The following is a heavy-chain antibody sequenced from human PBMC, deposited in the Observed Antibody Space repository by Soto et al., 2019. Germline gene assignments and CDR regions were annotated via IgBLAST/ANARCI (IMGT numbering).Heavy chain of an antibody. V-gene: IGHV3-23*01. CDR2: IVGSGGST. D-gene: IGHD6-19*01. J-gene: IGHJ2*01. Sequence: EVQLLESGGGLVQPGGSLRLSCAASGFTFSSYAMSWVRQAPGKGLEWVSAIVGSGGSTNYADSVKGRFTTSRDNSKNTLYLQMNSLRGEDTAVYYCAKDRCTEVGYYDLWGRGTLVTVSS. CDR3: AKDRCTEVGYYDL. CDR1: GFTFSSYA.